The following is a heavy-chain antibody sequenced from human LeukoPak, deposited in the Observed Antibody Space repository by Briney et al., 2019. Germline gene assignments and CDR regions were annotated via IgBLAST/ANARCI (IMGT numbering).Heavy chain of an antibody. J-gene: IGHJ4*02. D-gene: IGHD6-19*01. CDR1: GFTFSSYG. CDR3: AKDPGEQWLVPGY. V-gene: IGHV3-23*01. CDR2: ISGSGGST. Sequence: GGSLRLSCAASGFTFSSYGMSWVRQAPGEGLEWVSAISGSGGSTYYADSVKGRFTISRDNSKNTLYLQMNSLRAEDTAVYYCAKDPGEQWLVPGYWGQGTLVTVSS.